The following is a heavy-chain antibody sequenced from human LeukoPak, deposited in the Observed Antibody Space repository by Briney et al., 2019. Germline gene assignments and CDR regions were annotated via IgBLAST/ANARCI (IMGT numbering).Heavy chain of an antibody. CDR1: GGSFSGYY. Sequence: SETLSLTCAVYGGSFSGYYWSWIRQPPGKGLEWIGEINHSGSTNYNPSLKSRVTISVDTSKNQFSLKLSSVTAADTAVYYCARKGRGYSGSSVFIYWGQGTLVTVSS. J-gene: IGHJ4*02. V-gene: IGHV4-34*01. D-gene: IGHD1-26*01. CDR2: INHSGST. CDR3: ARKGRGYSGSSVFIY.